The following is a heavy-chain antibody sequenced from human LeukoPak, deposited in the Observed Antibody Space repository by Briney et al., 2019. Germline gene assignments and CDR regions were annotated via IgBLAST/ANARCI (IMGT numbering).Heavy chain of an antibody. Sequence: SETLSLTCTVSGGSISSYYWSWIRQPAGKGLEWIGRIYTSGSTNYNPSLKSRVTMSVDTSKNQFSLKLSSVTAADTAVYYCARLYYYGSGSYYRLDPWGQGTLVTVSS. J-gene: IGHJ5*02. CDR2: IYTSGST. CDR1: GGSISSYY. D-gene: IGHD3-10*01. V-gene: IGHV4-4*07. CDR3: ARLYYYGSGSYYRLDP.